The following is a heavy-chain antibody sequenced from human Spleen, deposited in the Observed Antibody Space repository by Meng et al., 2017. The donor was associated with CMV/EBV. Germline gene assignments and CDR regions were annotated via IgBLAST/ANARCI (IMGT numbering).Heavy chain of an antibody. CDR3: ARLSYDILTGVDS. D-gene: IGHD3-9*01. Sequence: GGPWSSSIYAWGWIRQPPGKGLEWIGSIYYSGSTYSNPSLKSRVTISVDTSKNQFSLRLSSVTAADTAVYYCARLSYDILTGVDSWGQGTLVTVSS. CDR1: GGPWSSSIYA. V-gene: IGHV4-39*01. CDR2: IYYSGST. J-gene: IGHJ4*02.